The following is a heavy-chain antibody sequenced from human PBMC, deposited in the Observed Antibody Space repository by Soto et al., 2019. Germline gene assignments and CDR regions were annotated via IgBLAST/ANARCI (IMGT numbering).Heavy chain of an antibody. V-gene: IGHV3-23*01. D-gene: IGHD3-22*01. Sequence: GGSLRLSCAASGFTFSSYAMSWVRQAPGKGLEWVSAISGSGGSTYYADSVKGRFTISRDNSKNTLYLQMNSLRDEDTAVYYCARAHYYYDTSRYYHGRALDIWGQGTMLTISS. J-gene: IGHJ3*02. CDR3: ARAHYYYDTSRYYHGRALDI. CDR2: ISGSGGST. CDR1: GFTFSSYA.